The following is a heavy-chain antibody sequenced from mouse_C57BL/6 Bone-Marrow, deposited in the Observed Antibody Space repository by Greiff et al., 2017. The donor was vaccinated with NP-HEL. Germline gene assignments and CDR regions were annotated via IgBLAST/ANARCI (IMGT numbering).Heavy chain of an antibody. CDR2: IRSKSNNYAT. CDR3: VSRYYGSSYRYFDV. J-gene: IGHJ1*03. CDR1: GFSFNTYA. V-gene: IGHV10-1*01. Sequence: GGGLVQPKGSLKLSCAASGFSFNTYAMNWVRQAPGKGLEWVARIRSKSNNYATYYADSVKDRFTISRDDSESMLYLQMNNLKTEDTAMYYCVSRYYGSSYRYFDVWGTGTTVTVSS. D-gene: IGHD1-1*01.